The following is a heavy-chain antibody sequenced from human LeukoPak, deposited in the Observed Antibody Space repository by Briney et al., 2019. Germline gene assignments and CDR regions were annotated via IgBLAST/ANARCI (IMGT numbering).Heavy chain of an antibody. CDR2: ISYDGSNK. J-gene: IGHJ3*02. CDR1: GFTFSSYG. Sequence: PGGSLRLSCAASGFTFSSYGMHWVRQAPGKGLEWVAVISYDGSNKYYADSVKGRFTISRDNSKNTLYLQMNSLRAEDTAVYYCARATTAMVAGDAFDIWGQGTVVTVSS. CDR3: ARATTAMVAGDAFDI. V-gene: IGHV3-30*06. D-gene: IGHD5-18*01.